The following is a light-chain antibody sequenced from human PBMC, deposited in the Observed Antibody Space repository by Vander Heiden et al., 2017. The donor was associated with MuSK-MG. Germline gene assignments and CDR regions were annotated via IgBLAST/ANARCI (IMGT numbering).Light chain of an antibody. V-gene: IGKV1-33*01. CDR2: DAS. Sequence: DIQMTQSPSSLSASVGDRVTITCQASQDIKKYLNWYQQKAGKAPELLIFDASNLEAGVPSRFSGSRSGTAFTFTINSLQPEDIATYYCQQDDDFPITFGQGTRLEI. CDR1: QDIKKY. J-gene: IGKJ5*01. CDR3: QQDDDFPIT.